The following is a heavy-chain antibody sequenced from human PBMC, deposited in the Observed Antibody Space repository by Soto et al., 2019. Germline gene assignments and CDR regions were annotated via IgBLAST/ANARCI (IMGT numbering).Heavy chain of an antibody. CDR1: GFTFRSYG. V-gene: IGHV3-30*18. Sequence: QVQLVESGGGVAQPGSSLRLSCAASGFTFRSYGMHWVRQPPGKGLEWVAVISYVGSNEYYADPVKGRFTISRDNSKNTRYLQQNSLRAEYSAVYYCTKEPLEIITMGVSVYYWGQRRLVSVSA. J-gene: IGHJ4*02. CDR3: TKEPLEIITMGVSVYY. CDR2: ISYVGSNE. D-gene: IGHD3-10*01.